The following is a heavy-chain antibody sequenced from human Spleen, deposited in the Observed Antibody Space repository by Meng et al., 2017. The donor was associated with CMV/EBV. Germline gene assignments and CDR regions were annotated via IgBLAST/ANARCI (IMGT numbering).Heavy chain of an antibody. D-gene: IGHD2/OR15-2a*01. J-gene: IGHJ4*02. CDR2: ISGSGGST. CDR3: ARSGNSFYYYFDY. Sequence: GGSLRLSCAASGFTFSSYAMSWVRQAPGKGLEWVSAISGSGGSTYYADSVKGRFTISRDNAKNSVYLQMNSLRAEDTAVYYCARSGNSFYYYFDYWGQGTLVTVSS. CDR1: GFTFSSYA. V-gene: IGHV3-23*01.